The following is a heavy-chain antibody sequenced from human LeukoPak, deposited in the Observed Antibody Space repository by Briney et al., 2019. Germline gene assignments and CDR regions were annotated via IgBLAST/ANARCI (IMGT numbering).Heavy chain of an antibody. Sequence: PGGSLRLSCAASGFTFSSYWMSWARQAPGKGLEWVANIKQDGSEKYYVDSVKGRFTISRDNAKNSLYLQMNSLRAEDTAVYYCARGEPVTIGGDFDYWGQGTLVTVSS. V-gene: IGHV3-7*01. CDR1: GFTFSSYW. J-gene: IGHJ4*02. CDR2: IKQDGSEK. D-gene: IGHD3-3*01. CDR3: ARGEPVTIGGDFDY.